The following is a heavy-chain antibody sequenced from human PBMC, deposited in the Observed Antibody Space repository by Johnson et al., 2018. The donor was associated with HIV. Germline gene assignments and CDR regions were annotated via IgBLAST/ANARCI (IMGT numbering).Heavy chain of an antibody. CDR2: LNWNGGST. V-gene: IGHV3-20*04. CDR1: GFTFDDYG. D-gene: IGHD1-26*01. CDR3: AREGVWVKAFDI. Sequence: VQLVESGGGLVQPGRSLRLSCAASGFTFDDYGMSWVRQAPGKGLEWVSGLNWNGGSTGYGDSVKGRFTISRDNAKNSLYLQMNSLRAEDTAVYYCAREGVWVKAFDIWGQGTMVTVSS. J-gene: IGHJ3*02.